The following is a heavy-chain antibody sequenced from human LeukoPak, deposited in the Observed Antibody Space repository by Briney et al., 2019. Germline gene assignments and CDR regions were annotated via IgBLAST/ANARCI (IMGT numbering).Heavy chain of an antibody. CDR2: ISYDGSNK. D-gene: IGHD6-19*01. V-gene: IGHV3-30*18. CDR3: AKDLGGGSGCYDL. Sequence: GRSLRLSCAASGFTFSRYGMHWVRQAPGKGLEWVAIISYDGSNKYYADSAQGRFTISRDNSKNTLYLQMNSLRAEDTAVYYCAKDLGGGSGCYDLWGRGTLVTVSS. J-gene: IGHJ2*01. CDR1: GFTFSRYG.